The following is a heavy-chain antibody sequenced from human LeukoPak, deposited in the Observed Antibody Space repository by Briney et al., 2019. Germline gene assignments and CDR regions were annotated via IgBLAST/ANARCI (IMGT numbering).Heavy chain of an antibody. CDR3: AKAKYSSGWYYGLDV. Sequence: GGSLRLSCVASGFTFSSYAMSWVRQAPGKGLEWVSGISGSGGTKYNADSVKGRFTLSRDNSKNTLYLQINSLRAEDTAVYCCAKAKYSSGWYYGLDVWGQGTTVTVSS. CDR1: GFTFSSYA. D-gene: IGHD6-19*01. CDR2: ISGSGGTK. J-gene: IGHJ6*02. V-gene: IGHV3-23*01.